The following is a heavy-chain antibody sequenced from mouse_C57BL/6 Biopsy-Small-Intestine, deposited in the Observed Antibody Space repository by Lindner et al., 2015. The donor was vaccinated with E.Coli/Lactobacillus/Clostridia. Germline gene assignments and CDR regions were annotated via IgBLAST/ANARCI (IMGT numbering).Heavy chain of an antibody. CDR2: ISAYNGNT. Sequence: SVKVSCKASGYTFTSYGISWVRQAPGQGLEWMGWISAYNGNTNYAQKLQGRVTMTTDTSTSTAYMELRSLRSDDTAVYYCAIDPEGLMVEAGYALDIWGQGTMVTVSS. CDR1: GYTFTSYG. J-gene: IGHJ3*01. D-gene: IGHD1-1*02. V-gene: IGHV1-74*01. CDR3: AIDPEGLMVEAGYALDI.